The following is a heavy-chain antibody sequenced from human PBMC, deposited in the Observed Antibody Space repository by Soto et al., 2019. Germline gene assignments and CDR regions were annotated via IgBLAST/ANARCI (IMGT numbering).Heavy chain of an antibody. D-gene: IGHD2-15*01. Sequence: GGSLRLSCAASGFTFDDYAMHWVRQAPGKGLEWVSGISWNSGSIGYADSVKGRFTISRDNAKNSLYLQMNSLRAEDTALYYCAKASRYCSGGSCYLYYYYGMDVWGQGTTVTVSS. J-gene: IGHJ6*02. CDR3: AKASRYCSGGSCYLYYYYGMDV. CDR1: GFTFDDYA. V-gene: IGHV3-9*01. CDR2: ISWNSGSI.